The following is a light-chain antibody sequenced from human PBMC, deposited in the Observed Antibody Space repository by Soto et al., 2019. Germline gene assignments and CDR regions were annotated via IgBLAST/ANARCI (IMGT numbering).Light chain of an antibody. V-gene: IGLV1-40*01. CDR2: GNS. J-gene: IGLJ3*02. Sequence: QSVLTQPPSVSGAPGQRVTISCTGSSSNIGAGYDVHWYQQLPGTAPKLLIYGNSNRPSGVPDRFSGSKSGTSASRAITGVQAEDEADYYCQSYDSSLRGVFGGGTELTVL. CDR3: QSYDSSLRGV. CDR1: SSNIGAGYD.